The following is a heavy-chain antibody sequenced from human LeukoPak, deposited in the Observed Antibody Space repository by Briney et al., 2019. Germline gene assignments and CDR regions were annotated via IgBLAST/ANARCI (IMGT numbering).Heavy chain of an antibody. CDR1: GSTFSSYW. D-gene: IGHD5-18*01. V-gene: IGHV3-7*01. CDR3: ASLAIRLWFGFDY. Sequence: GGSLRLSCAASGSTFSSYWMSWVRQAQGKGLEWVANIKQDGSEKYYVDSVKGRFTISIDNAKNSLYLQMNSLRAEDTAVYYCASLAIRLWFGFDYWGQGTLVTVSS. CDR2: IKQDGSEK. J-gene: IGHJ4*02.